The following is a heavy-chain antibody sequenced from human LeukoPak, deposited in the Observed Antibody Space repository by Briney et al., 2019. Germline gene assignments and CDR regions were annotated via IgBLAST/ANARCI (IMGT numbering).Heavy chain of an antibody. J-gene: IGHJ3*02. CDR2: IRYGGNNK. V-gene: IGHV3-30*02. Sequence: GGSLRLSCTASEFSFSAYSMHWVRQAPGKGLEWVAFIRYGGNNKYYADSVKGRFTISRDNSKNTLYLQMNSLRAEDTAVYYCAREGGSLVDDAFDIWGQGTMVTVSS. D-gene: IGHD1-26*01. CDR3: AREGGSLVDDAFDI. CDR1: EFSFSAYS.